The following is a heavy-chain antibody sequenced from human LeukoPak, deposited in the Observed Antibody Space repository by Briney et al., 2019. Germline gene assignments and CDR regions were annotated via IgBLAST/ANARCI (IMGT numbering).Heavy chain of an antibody. D-gene: IGHD2-15*01. Sequence: GGSLRLSCVASGFTFSSHPMSWVRQAPGKGLEWVSGISNSGGSTYYVDSVKGRFTISRDNSKNTLDLQMISLRGEDTAVYYCAKEKTLHAFDIWGQGTMVTVSS. CDR1: GFTFSSHP. V-gene: IGHV3-23*01. J-gene: IGHJ3*02. CDR2: ISNSGGST. CDR3: AKEKTLHAFDI.